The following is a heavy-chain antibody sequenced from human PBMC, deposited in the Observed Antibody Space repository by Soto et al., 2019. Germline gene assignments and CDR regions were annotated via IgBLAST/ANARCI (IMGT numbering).Heavy chain of an antibody. CDR2: IIPMLDVA. CDR3: ARGVVVVIAAGYYYHAMDA. V-gene: IGHV1-69*02. CDR1: GGTFSSYG. Sequence: QVQLVQSGAEVKKPGSSVKVSCKASGGTFSSYGINWVRQAPGQGLEWMGRIIPMLDVANYAQNFQGRVKITADRSTGTAYMELSSLSSEDTAVYFCARGVVVVIAAGYYYHAMDAWGQGTTVTVSS. D-gene: IGHD2-15*01. J-gene: IGHJ6*02.